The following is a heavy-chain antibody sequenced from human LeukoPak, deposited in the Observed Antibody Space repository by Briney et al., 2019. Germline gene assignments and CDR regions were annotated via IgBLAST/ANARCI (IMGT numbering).Heavy chain of an antibody. J-gene: IGHJ4*02. CDR2: INHSGST. Sequence: PSETLSLTCAVYGGSFSGYYWSWIRQPPGKGLEWIGEINHSGSTNFNPSLKSRVTISVDTSKNQFSLKLSSVTAADTAVYYYASRYNWNRRFDYWGQGTLVTVSS. CDR1: GGSFSGYY. V-gene: IGHV4-34*01. D-gene: IGHD1-1*01. CDR3: ASRYNWNRRFDY.